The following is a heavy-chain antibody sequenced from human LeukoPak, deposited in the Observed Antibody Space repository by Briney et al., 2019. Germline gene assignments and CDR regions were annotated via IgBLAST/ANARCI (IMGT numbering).Heavy chain of an antibody. CDR1: GYTFTSYG. V-gene: IGHV1-18*01. CDR3: ARDQPTSLRPFPDY. CDR2: ISAYNGNT. Sequence: ASVKASCKASGYTFTSYGISWVRQAPGQGLEWMGWISAYNGNTNYAQKLQGRVTTTTDTSTSTAYMELRSLRSDDTAVYYCARDQPTSLRPFPDYWGQGTLVTVSS. J-gene: IGHJ4*02. D-gene: IGHD5-12*01.